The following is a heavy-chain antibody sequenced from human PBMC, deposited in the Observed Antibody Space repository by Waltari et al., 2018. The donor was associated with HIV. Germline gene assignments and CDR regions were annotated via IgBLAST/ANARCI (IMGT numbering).Heavy chain of an antibody. CDR3: TTWRAHIFGDAFDV. CDR2: ISAAVEIT. Sequence: EIQIVEAGGGLVQSGGSLRLSCTASGFALSSVSVNWVSQGPGGGMDVIAYISAAVEITYYADAVSGRFIVSRDNDRNTLSLDMNSLTVADTSLYYCTTWRAHIFGDAFDVWGQGTAVEVSS. J-gene: IGHJ3*01. CDR1: GFALSSVS. D-gene: IGHD3-3*02. V-gene: IGHV3-48*01.